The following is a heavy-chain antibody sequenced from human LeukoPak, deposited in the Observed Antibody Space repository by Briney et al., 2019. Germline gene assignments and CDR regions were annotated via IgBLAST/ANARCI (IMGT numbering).Heavy chain of an antibody. D-gene: IGHD5-18*01. CDR2: ISDGGSTT. CDR1: GFTFSSYW. V-gene: IGHV3-74*01. CDR3: ARDRYSYGHYYFDY. Sequence: GGSLRLSCAASGFTFSSYWMHWVRQAPGKGLVWVSRISDGGSTTTYADSVKGRFTISRDNSKDTLFLQMDSLRVEDTAVYYCARDRYSYGHYYFDYWGQGILVTVSS. J-gene: IGHJ4*02.